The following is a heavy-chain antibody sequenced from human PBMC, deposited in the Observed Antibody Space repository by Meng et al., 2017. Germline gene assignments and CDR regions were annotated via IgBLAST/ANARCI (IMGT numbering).Heavy chain of an antibody. CDR3: ASVGY. Sequence: QVQLVGAGGGVVQPGRSLGLSCAASGFTFSSYAMHWVRQAPGKGLEWVAVISYDGSNKYYADSVKGRFTISRDNSKNTLYLQMNSLRAEDTAVYYCASVGYWGQGTLVTVSS. CDR2: ISYDGSNK. D-gene: IGHD1-26*01. V-gene: IGHV3-30*01. CDR1: GFTFSSYA. J-gene: IGHJ4*02.